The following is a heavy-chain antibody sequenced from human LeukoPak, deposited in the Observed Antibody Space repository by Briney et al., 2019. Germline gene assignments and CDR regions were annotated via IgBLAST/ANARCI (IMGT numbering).Heavy chain of an antibody. Sequence: PSETLSLTCTVSGGSISSSSYYWGWIRQPPGKGLEWIGHIYISGSTNYNPSLKSRVTMSVDTSKNQFSLKVNSVTAADTAVYYCARGNYDSTGYYYMGDTLDIWGQGTMVTVSS. CDR2: IYISGST. CDR3: ARGNYDSTGYYYMGDTLDI. CDR1: GGSISSSSYY. J-gene: IGHJ3*02. V-gene: IGHV4-61*05. D-gene: IGHD3-22*01.